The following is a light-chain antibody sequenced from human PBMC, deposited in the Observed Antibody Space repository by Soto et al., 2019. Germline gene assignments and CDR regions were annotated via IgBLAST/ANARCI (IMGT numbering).Light chain of an antibody. CDR1: SSNIGAGDD. Sequence: QSVLTQPPSVSGAPGQRVTISCTGSSSNIGAGDDVHWYQHLPGTAPKLLIYGNNKRPSGVPDRFSGSKSGTSASLAITGLQAEDEADYYCQSYDSSLSSDVFGTGTKLTVL. J-gene: IGLJ1*01. V-gene: IGLV1-40*01. CDR3: QSYDSSLSSDV. CDR2: GNN.